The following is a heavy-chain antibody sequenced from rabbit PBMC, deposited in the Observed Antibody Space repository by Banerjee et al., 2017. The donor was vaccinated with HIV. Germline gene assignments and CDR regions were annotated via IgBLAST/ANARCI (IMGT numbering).Heavy chain of an antibody. D-gene: IGHD6-1*01. V-gene: IGHV1S40*01. CDR3: ARSGEVGGGYANL. Sequence: QSLEESGGDLVKPGASLTLTCTASGFSFSSNYYMCWVRQAPGKGLEWIACIYTGSGSALYVSWAKGRFTISRTSSTTVALKMTSLTAADTATYFCARSGEVGGGYANLWGPGTLVTVS. CDR1: GFSFSSNYY. J-gene: IGHJ4*01. CDR2: IYTGSGSA.